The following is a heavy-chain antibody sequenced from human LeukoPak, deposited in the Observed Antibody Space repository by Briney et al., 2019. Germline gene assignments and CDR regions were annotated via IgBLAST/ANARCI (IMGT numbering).Heavy chain of an antibody. D-gene: IGHD4-11*01. CDR2: ISNNGGST. J-gene: IGHJ4*02. CDR3: VKGRGVITTVTTHYFDY. Sequence: GRSLRLSCAASGFTFSSFGMHWVRQAPGKGLEYVSAISNNGGSTYYADSVKDRFTISRDNSKDTLFLQMSSLRADDTAVYYCVKGRGVITTVTTHYFDYWGQGTLVTVSS. V-gene: IGHV3-64D*09. CDR1: GFTFSSFG.